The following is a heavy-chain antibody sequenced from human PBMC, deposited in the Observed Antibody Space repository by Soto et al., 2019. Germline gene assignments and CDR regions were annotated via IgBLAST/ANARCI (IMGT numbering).Heavy chain of an antibody. CDR2: IYHSGST. Sequence: SETLSLTCAVSGGSISSGGYSWIWIRQPPGKGLEWIGYIYHSGSTYYNPSLKSRVTISVDRSKNQFSLKLSSVTAADMAVYYCARVTGTWGQGTLVTVSS. CDR3: ARVTGT. D-gene: IGHD3-9*01. V-gene: IGHV4-30-2*01. J-gene: IGHJ5*02. CDR1: GGSISSGGYS.